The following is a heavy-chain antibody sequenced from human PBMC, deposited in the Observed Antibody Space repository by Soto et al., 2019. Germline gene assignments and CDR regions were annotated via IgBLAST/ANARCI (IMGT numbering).Heavy chain of an antibody. Sequence: PSETLSLTCAVYGGSVNGYYWNWIRQPPGKGLEWIGEINHTGGTHYNPSLKSRVTMSVDTSKNQFSLRLSSVTAPDTAIYYCATRITVFGLLIPPFDPWGQRTQVTVSS. D-gene: IGHD3-3*01. CDR1: GGSVNGYY. CDR2: INHTGGT. J-gene: IGHJ5*02. V-gene: IGHV4-34*01. CDR3: ATRITVFGLLIPPFDP.